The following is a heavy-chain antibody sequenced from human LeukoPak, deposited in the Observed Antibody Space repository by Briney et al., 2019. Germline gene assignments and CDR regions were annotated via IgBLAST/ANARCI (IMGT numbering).Heavy chain of an antibody. V-gene: IGHV3-74*01. CDR3: ARDMGSSSWRFDY. J-gene: IGHJ4*02. Sequence: GGSLRLSCAASGFTFSSYWMHWVRQAPGKGLVWVSRINSDGSSTSYADSVKGRFTISRDNSKNTLYLQMNSLRAEDTAVYYCARDMGSSSWRFDYWGQGTLVTVSS. D-gene: IGHD6-13*01. CDR1: GFTFSSYW. CDR2: INSDGSST.